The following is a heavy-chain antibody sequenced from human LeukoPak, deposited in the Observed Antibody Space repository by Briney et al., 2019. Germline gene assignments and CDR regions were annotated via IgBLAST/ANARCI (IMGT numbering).Heavy chain of an antibody. D-gene: IGHD3-22*01. CDR3: ANAERDYYDSSGYSMVEFDY. J-gene: IGHJ4*02. Sequence: SVKVSCKASGGTFSSYAISWVRQAPGQGLEWMGRIIPIFGIANYAQKFQGRVTITADKSTNTAYMELSSLRSEDTAVYYCANAERDYYDSSGYSMVEFDYWGQGTLVTVSS. V-gene: IGHV1-69*04. CDR2: IIPIFGIA. CDR1: GGTFSSYA.